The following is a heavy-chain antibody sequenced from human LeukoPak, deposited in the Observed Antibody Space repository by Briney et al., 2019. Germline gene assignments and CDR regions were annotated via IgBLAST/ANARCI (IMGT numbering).Heavy chain of an antibody. V-gene: IGHV3-23*01. D-gene: IGHD2/OR15-2a*01. Sequence: GGSLRLSCAASGFAFYSYAMSWVRQAPGKGLEWVSAISGSGESTFYADSVKGRFTISRDNSKTTLYLQMNSLRADDAAVYYCAKDLSPGHYWGQGILVTVSS. J-gene: IGHJ4*02. CDR3: AKDLSPGHY. CDR2: ISGSGEST. CDR1: GFAFYSYA.